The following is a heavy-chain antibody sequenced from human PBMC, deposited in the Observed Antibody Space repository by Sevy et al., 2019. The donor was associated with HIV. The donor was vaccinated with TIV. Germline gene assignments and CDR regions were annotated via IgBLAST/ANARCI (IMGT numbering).Heavy chain of an antibody. J-gene: IGHJ4*02. V-gene: IGHV5-51*01. D-gene: IGHD3-22*01. CDR2: IFPDDSET. Sequence: GESLKISCKGSGYSFTSHWIGWVRLMPGKGLEWMGIIFPDDSETRYSPSFQGQVTFSADKSINTAYLQWGSLKASDTAMYYCATSRSGYFDSSGYYIYWGQGTLVTVSS. CDR1: GYSFTSHW. CDR3: ATSRSGYFDSSGYYIY.